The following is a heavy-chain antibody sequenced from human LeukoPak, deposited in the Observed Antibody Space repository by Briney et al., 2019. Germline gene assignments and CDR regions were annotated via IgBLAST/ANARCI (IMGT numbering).Heavy chain of an antibody. V-gene: IGHV1-24*01. D-gene: IGHD3-9*01. Sequence: GASVTVSCKVSGYSITELSTHWVRQAPGKGLEWMAGFDPGSGEIIYEQKFQDRVTMTEDTSTDTAYMELSSLRSEDTALYYCATGTHYDLLPFWGQGTLVTVSS. J-gene: IGHJ4*02. CDR1: GYSITELS. CDR3: ATGTHYDLLPF. CDR2: FDPGSGEI.